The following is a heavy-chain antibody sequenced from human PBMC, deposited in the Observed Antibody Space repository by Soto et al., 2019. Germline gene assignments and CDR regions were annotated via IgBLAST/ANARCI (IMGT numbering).Heavy chain of an antibody. D-gene: IGHD4-17*01. V-gene: IGHV1-46*01. Sequence: GASVKVSCATSGCNISKSYLHWLGQFTGQGLEWVGVITPSGRTTSYAQKFLGRVTVTRDASTATVYLELNSLRSGDTAVYYCARDLEVTTVTTSFDAWGQGTMGT. CDR1: GCNISKSY. J-gene: IGHJ4*02. CDR2: ITPSGRTT. CDR3: ARDLEVTTVTTSFDA.